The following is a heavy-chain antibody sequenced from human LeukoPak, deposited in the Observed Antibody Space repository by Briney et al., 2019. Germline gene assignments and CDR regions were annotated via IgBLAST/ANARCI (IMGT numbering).Heavy chain of an antibody. Sequence: SETLSLTCTVSGGSISSSSYYWGWIRQPPGKGLEWIGSIYYSGSTYYNPSLKSRVTISVDTSKNQFSLKLSSVTAADTAVYYCARHRAYCSGGSCCFGGGTMVGHRYYFDYWGQGTLVTVSS. CDR3: ARHRAYCSGGSCCFGGGTMVGHRYYFDY. CDR2: IYYSGST. J-gene: IGHJ4*02. D-gene: IGHD2-15*01. CDR1: GGSISSSSYY. V-gene: IGHV4-39*01.